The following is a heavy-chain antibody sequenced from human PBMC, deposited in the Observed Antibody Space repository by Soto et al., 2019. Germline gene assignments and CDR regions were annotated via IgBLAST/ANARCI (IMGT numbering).Heavy chain of an antibody. V-gene: IGHV3-15*07. Sequence: EVQLVESGGGLVKPGGSLRLSCAASGFTFSNAWMNWVRQAPGKGLEWVGRIKSKTDGGTTDYAAPVKGRFTISRDDSKNTLYLQLSSPKPVGASVYYCSTNRFFSCYDFGGGYDTRQFDCWGKGTLVTVSA. CDR1: GFTFSNAW. CDR3: STNRFFSCYDFGGGYDTRQFDC. CDR2: IKSKTDGGTT. D-gene: IGHD3-3*01. J-gene: IGHJ4*02.